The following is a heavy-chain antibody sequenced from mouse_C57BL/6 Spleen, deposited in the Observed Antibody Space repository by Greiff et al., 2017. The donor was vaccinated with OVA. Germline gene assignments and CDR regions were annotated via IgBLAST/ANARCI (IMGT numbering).Heavy chain of an antibody. D-gene: IGHD1-1*01. CDR2: INPGSGGT. V-gene: IGHV1-54*01. CDR3: ARSYYYGSSHYFDY. Sequence: VQLVESGAELVRPGTSVKVSCKASGYAFTNYLIEWVKQRPGQGLEWIGVINPGSGGTNYNEKFKGKATLTADKSSSTAYMQLSSLTSEDSAVYFCARSYYYGSSHYFDYWGQGTTLTVSS. CDR1: GYAFTNYL. J-gene: IGHJ2*01.